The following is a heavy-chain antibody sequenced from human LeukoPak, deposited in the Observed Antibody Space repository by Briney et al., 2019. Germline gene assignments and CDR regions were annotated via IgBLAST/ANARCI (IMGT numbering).Heavy chain of an antibody. CDR2: IYTSGST. Sequence: KSSETLSLTCTVSGGSTSSYYWSWIRQPAGKGLEWIGRIYTSGSTNYNPSLKSRVTMSVDTSKNQFSLKLSSVTAADTAVYYCARSYCSSTSCYLYYFDYWGQGTLVTVSS. J-gene: IGHJ4*02. CDR1: GGSTSSYY. V-gene: IGHV4-4*07. CDR3: ARSYCSSTSCYLYYFDY. D-gene: IGHD2-2*01.